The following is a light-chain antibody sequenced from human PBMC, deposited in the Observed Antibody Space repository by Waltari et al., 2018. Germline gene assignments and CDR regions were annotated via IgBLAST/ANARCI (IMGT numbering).Light chain of an antibody. CDR1: QTVSIN. Sequence: ETMMTQSPATLSVSPGERATLSCRSSQTVSINLAWYQQKPGQPPRLLISGASNRVTGIPARFSGSGSGTEFTLTISSLQSEDFAIEYCQQYNNWPPATFGLGTKVEIK. CDR3: QQYNNWPPAT. V-gene: IGKV3-15*01. CDR2: GAS. J-gene: IGKJ1*01.